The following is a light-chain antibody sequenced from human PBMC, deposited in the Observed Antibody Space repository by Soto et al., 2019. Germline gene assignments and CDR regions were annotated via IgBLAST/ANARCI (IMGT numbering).Light chain of an antibody. V-gene: IGKV3-11*01. J-gene: IGKJ5*01. CDR3: QQRSNWPPLIS. CDR1: QSVSSY. CDR2: GAS. Sequence: EIVFTQSPATLSLSPGERATLSCRASQSVSSYLAWYQQKPGQAPRLLIYGASSRATGIPDRFSGSGSGTDFTLTISRLEPEDFAVYYCQQRSNWPPLISFGQGTRLEIK.